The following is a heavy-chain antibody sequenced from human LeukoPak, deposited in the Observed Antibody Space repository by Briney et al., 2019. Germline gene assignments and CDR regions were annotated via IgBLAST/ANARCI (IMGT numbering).Heavy chain of an antibody. D-gene: IGHD6-19*01. CDR2: ISGGGEST. J-gene: IGHJ4*02. CDR1: EFTFSSHA. CDR3: AKGKYSSGGVPDY. Sequence: GGSLRPSCVASEFTFSSHAMNWVRQAPGKGLEWVSSISGGGESTYYADSVKGRFTVSRDNSKNTLYLQINSLRGEDTAVYYCAKGKYSSGGVPDYWGQGTLVTVSS. V-gene: IGHV3-23*01.